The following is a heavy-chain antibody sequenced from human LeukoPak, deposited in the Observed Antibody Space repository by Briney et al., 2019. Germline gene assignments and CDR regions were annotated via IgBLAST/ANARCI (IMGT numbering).Heavy chain of an antibody. CDR2: FDPEDGET. V-gene: IGHV1-24*01. CDR1: GYTLTELS. J-gene: IGHJ6*02. Sequence: ASVKVSCKVSGYTLTELSMHWVRQAPGKGLEWMGGFDPEDGETIYAQKFQGRVTMTEDTSTDTAYMELSSLRSEDTAVYYCATNYGGTLYYYYGMDVWGQGTTVTVSS. CDR3: ATNYGGTLYYYYGMDV. D-gene: IGHD4-23*01.